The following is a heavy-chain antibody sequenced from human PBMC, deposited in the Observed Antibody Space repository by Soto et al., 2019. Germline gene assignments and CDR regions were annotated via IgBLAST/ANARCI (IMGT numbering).Heavy chain of an antibody. CDR2: IYSGGST. V-gene: IGHV3-53*04. Sequence: EVQLVESGGGLVQPGGSLRLSCAASGFTVSSNYMSWVRQAPGKGLEWVSVIYSGGSTYYADSVKGRFTISRHNSKNTLYLQRNSLRAEDTAVYYCARSRLHSSSWSYYFDYWGQGTLVTVSS. CDR1: GFTVSSNY. J-gene: IGHJ4*02. D-gene: IGHD6-13*01. CDR3: ARSRLHSSSWSYYFDY.